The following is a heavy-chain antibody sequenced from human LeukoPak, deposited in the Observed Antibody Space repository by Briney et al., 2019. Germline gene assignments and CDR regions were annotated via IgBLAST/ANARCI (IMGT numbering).Heavy chain of an antibody. CDR1: GGSISSSSYY. J-gene: IGHJ3*02. V-gene: IGHV4-39*01. CDR3: ARRLAPTDILLWFGGLLYPDAFDI. D-gene: IGHD3-10*01. CDR2: IYYSGST. Sequence: PSETLSLTCTVSGGSISSSSYYWGWIRQPPGKGLEWIGSIYYSGSTYYNPSLKSRVTISVDTSKNQFSLKLSSVTAADTAVYYCARRLAPTDILLWFGGLLYPDAFDIWGQGTMVTVSS.